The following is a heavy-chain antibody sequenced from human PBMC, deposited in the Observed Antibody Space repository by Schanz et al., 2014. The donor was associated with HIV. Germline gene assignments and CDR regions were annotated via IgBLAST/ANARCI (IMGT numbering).Heavy chain of an antibody. CDR2: IGHSGST. V-gene: IGHV4-34*01. J-gene: IGHJ5*02. CDR3: ARGFLMGRDYDYILGSSRYAAWFDP. D-gene: IGHD3-16*01. CDR1: GDSLSDHY. Sequence: QVQLHQWGAGLLKPSETLSLTCAVYGDSLSDHYWTWIRQSPGKGLEWIGEIGHSGSTQYHPSLKSRVTMSVDTSKTQFSLKLVSVTAADTAVYYCARGFLMGRDYDYILGSSRYAAWFDPWGQGALVSVSS.